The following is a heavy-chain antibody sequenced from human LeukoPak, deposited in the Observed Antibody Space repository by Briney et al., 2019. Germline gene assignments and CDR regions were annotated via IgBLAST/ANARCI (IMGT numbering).Heavy chain of an antibody. CDR1: GGSISSYY. CDR2: IYYSGST. J-gene: IGHJ4*02. Sequence: SETLSLTCTVSGGSISSYYWSWIRQPPGKGLEWIGSIYYSGSTYYNPSLKSRVTISVDTSKNHFSLKLTSVTAADTAVYYCARQAWGFFDYWGQGTLVTVSS. D-gene: IGHD7-27*01. CDR3: ARQAWGFFDY. V-gene: IGHV4-59*05.